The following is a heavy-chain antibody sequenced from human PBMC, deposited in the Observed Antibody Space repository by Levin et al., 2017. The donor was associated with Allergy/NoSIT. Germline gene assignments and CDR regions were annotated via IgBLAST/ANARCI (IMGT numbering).Heavy chain of an antibody. CDR2: ISSSSSYI. V-gene: IGHV3-21*01. CDR1: GFTFSSYS. Sequence: GGSLRLSCAASGFTFSSYSMNWVRQAPGKGLEWVSSISSSSSYIYYADSVKGRFTISRDNAKNSLYLQMNSLRAEDTAVYYCARCLCGDFWSGVNYYYMDVWGKGTTVTVSS. D-gene: IGHD3-3*01. CDR3: ARCLCGDFWSGVNYYYMDV. J-gene: IGHJ6*03.